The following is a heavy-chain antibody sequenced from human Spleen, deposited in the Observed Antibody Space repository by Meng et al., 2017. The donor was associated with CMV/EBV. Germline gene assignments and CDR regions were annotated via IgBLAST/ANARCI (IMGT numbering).Heavy chain of an antibody. D-gene: IGHD6-6*01. J-gene: IGHJ4*02. CDR2: IYYSGST. CDR1: GGSISSSSYY. Sequence: SETLSLTCTVSGGSISSSSYYWGWIRQPPGKGLEWIGSIYYSGSTYYNPSLKSRVTISVDTSKNQFSLKLSSVTAADTAVYYCARQSIAAREGFDYWGQGTLVTVSS. V-gene: IGHV4-39*01. CDR3: ARQSIAAREGFDY.